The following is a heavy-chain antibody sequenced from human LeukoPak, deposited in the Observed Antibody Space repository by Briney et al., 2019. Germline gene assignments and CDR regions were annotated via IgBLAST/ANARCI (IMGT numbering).Heavy chain of an antibody. CDR1: GGSFSGYY. D-gene: IGHD3-22*01. CDR2: INHSGST. Sequence: SETLSLTCAVYGGSFSGYYWIWIRQPPGKGLELIGEINHSGSTNYNPSLKSRVTISVATSNNQFSLKLSSVTAADTAVYYCARGNYYDSSGYYPENWFDPWGQGTLVTVSS. J-gene: IGHJ5*02. CDR3: ARGNYYDSSGYYPENWFDP. V-gene: IGHV4-34*01.